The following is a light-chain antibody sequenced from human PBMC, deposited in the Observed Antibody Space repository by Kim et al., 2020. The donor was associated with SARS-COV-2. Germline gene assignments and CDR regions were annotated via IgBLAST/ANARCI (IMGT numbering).Light chain of an antibody. CDR1: QDFSNY. J-gene: IGKJ1*01. CDR2: AAS. V-gene: IGKV1-27*01. Sequence: DSVVDQVTITRRASQDFSNYFAWSQLKPGQAPKLLIYAASALQPGVPSRFSGSGSGTDFTLTVTSLQPEDVATYYCQKCDSAPWTFGQGTKVDIK. CDR3: QKCDSAPWT.